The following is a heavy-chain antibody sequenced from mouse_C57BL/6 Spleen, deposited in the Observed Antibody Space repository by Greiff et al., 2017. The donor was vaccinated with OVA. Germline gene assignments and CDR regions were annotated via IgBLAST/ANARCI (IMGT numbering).Heavy chain of an antibody. J-gene: IGHJ4*01. D-gene: IGHD1-1*01. CDR2: INPSSGYT. CDR1: GYTFTSYW. V-gene: IGHV1-7*01. CDR3: ASNYGSKGNYYAMDY. Sequence: VQLQESGAELAKPGASVKLSCKASGYTFTSYWMHWVKQRPGQGLEWIGYINPSSGYTKYNQKFKDKATSTADKSSSTAYMQLSSLTYEDSAVYYCASNYGSKGNYYAMDYWGQGTSVTVSS.